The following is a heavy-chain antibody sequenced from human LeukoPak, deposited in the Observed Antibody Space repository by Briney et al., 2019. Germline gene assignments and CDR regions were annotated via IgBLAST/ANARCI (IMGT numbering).Heavy chain of an antibody. Sequence: QPGGSLRLSCAAAGFTFSNFWMSWVRQLPGKGLEWVANIRQDGSEKYFVDSVKGRFTISRDNAQNSLYLEMNSLRAEDTAVYYSARDPYSGNYGAYYYYYMDVWGKGTTVTISS. J-gene: IGHJ6*03. CDR2: IRQDGSEK. D-gene: IGHD1-26*01. CDR3: ARDPYSGNYGAYYYYYMDV. CDR1: GFTFSNFW. V-gene: IGHV3-7*01.